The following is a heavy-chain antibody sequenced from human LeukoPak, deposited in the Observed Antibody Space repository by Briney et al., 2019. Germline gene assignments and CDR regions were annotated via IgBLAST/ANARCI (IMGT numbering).Heavy chain of an antibody. J-gene: IGHJ5*02. Sequence: ASVKVSCKASGYTFTGYYMHWVRQAPGQGLEWIGWINPNSGGTNYAQKFQGRVTMTRDTSISTAYMELSRLRSDDTAVYYCATVTSSSWGNWFDPWGQGTLVTVSS. CDR2: INPNSGGT. V-gene: IGHV1-2*02. CDR1: GYTFTGYY. D-gene: IGHD6-13*01. CDR3: ATVTSSSWGNWFDP.